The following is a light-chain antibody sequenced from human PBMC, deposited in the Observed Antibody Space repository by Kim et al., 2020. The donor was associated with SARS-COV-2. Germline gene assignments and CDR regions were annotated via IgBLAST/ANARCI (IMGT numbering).Light chain of an antibody. CDR3: QQYADSPPT. CDR1: QSISSIH. Sequence: SPRQRPTLSCRASQSISSIHVAWYQQKRGRAPRLIIYGISNRATDIPDRFSGSGAGTDFTLTISRLEPEDFAVYYCQQYADSPPTFGQGTKVDIK. J-gene: IGKJ1*01. CDR2: GIS. V-gene: IGKV3-20*01.